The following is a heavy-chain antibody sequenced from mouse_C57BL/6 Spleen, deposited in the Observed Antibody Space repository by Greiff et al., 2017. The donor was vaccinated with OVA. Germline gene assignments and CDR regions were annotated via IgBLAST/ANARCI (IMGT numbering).Heavy chain of an antibody. Sequence: VQLVESGAELVRPGASVTLSCKASGYTFTDYEMHWVKQTPVHGLEWIGAIDPETGGTAYNQKFKGKAILTADKSSSTAYMELRSLTSEDSAVYYCTRDPADWGQGTLVTVSA. J-gene: IGHJ3*01. CDR2: IDPETGGT. V-gene: IGHV1-15*01. CDR1: GYTFTDYE. CDR3: TRDPAD.